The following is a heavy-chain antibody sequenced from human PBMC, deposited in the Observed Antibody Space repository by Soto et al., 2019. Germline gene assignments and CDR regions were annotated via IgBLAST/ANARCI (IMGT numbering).Heavy chain of an antibody. V-gene: IGHV3-7*01. D-gene: IGHD2-2*01. CDR3: ARDIADIVVVPALPYYYYMDV. J-gene: IGHJ6*03. CDR2: IKQDGSEK. Sequence: PGGSLRLSCAASGFTFSSYWMSWVRQAPGKGLEWVANIKQDGSEKYYVDSVKGRFTISRDNAKNSLYLQMNSLRAEDTAVYYCARDIADIVVVPALPYYYYMDVWGKGTTVTV. CDR1: GFTFSSYW.